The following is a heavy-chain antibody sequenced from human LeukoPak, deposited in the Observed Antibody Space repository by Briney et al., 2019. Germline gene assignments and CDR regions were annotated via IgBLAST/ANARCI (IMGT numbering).Heavy chain of an antibody. V-gene: IGHV1-69*01. CDR2: IIPIFGTA. CDR1: GGTFSSYA. D-gene: IGHD6-13*01. J-gene: IGHJ4*02. Sequence: SVKVSCKASGGTFSSYAISWVRQAPGQGLEWMGGIIPIFGTANYAQKFQGRVTITADESTSTAYMELSSLRSEDTAVYYCATWAAADRTPFDYWGQGTLVTVSS. CDR3: ATWAAADRTPFDY.